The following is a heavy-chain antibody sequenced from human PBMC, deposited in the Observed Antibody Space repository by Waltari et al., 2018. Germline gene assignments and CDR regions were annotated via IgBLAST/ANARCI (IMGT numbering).Heavy chain of an antibody. Sequence: EVQLVESGGGLVQPGGSLRLSCAASGFTFSSYSMNWVRQAPGKGLEWGSYISSSSSTIYYADSVKGRFTISRDNAKNSLYLQMNSLRAEDTAVYYCARESRDAFDIWGQGTMVTVSS. CDR3: ARESRDAFDI. CDR2: ISSSSSTI. V-gene: IGHV3-48*01. D-gene: IGHD2-2*01. CDR1: GFTFSSYS. J-gene: IGHJ3*02.